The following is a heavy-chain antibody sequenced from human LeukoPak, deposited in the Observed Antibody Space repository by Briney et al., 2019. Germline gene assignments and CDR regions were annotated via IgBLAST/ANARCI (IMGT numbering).Heavy chain of an antibody. CDR1: GGSVSSGSYY. CDR3: ARDGTYSSSWTHYYYYYMDV. J-gene: IGHJ6*03. CDR2: IYYSGST. D-gene: IGHD6-13*01. Sequence: KPSETLSLTCTVSGGSVSSGSYYWSWIRQPPGKGLEWIRYIYYSGSTNYNPSLKSRVTVSVDTSKNQFSLKLSSVTAADTAVYYCARDGTYSSSWTHYYYYYMDVWGKGTTVTVSS. V-gene: IGHV4-61*01.